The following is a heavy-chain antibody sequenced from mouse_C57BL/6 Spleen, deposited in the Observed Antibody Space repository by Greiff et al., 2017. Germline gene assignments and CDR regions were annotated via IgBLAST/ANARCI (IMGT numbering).Heavy chain of an antibody. CDR3: ARDPNWDVRYFDV. CDR2: ISYDGSN. J-gene: IGHJ1*03. Sequence: EVKLMESGPGLVKPSQSLSLTCSVTGYSITSGYYWNWIRQFPGNKLEWMGYISYDGSNNYNPSLKNRISITRDTSKNQFFLKLNSVTTEDTATYYCARDPNWDVRYFDVWGTGTTVTVSS. V-gene: IGHV3-6*01. CDR1: GYSITSGYY. D-gene: IGHD4-1*01.